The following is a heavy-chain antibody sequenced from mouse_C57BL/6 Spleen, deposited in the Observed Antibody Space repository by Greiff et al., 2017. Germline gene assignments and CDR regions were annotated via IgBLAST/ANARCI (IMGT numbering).Heavy chain of an antibody. CDR1: GYTFTSYG. CDR2: IYPRSGNT. D-gene: IGHD1-1*01. J-gene: IGHJ1*03. V-gene: IGHV1-81*01. Sequence: QVQLKQSGAELARPGASVKLSCKASGYTFTSYGISWVKQRTGQGLEWIGEIYPRSGNTYYNEKFKGKATLTADKSSSTAYMELRSLTSEDSAVYFCASPYYYGSPYWYFDVWGTGTTVTVSS. CDR3: ASPYYYGSPYWYFDV.